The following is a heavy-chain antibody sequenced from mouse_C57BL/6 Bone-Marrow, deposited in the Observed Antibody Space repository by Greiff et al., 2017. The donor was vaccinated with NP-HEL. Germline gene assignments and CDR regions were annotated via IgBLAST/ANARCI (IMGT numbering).Heavy chain of an antibody. Sequence: DVKLVESGAELVRPGASVKLSCTASGFNIKDDYMHWVKQRPEQGLEWIGWIDPENGDTEYASKFQGKATITADTSSNTAYLQLSSLTSEDTAVYYCTTRTYDYYAMDYWGQGTSVTVSS. V-gene: IGHV14-4*01. D-gene: IGHD2-10*02. J-gene: IGHJ4*01. CDR1: GFNIKDDY. CDR3: TTRTYDYYAMDY. CDR2: IDPENGDT.